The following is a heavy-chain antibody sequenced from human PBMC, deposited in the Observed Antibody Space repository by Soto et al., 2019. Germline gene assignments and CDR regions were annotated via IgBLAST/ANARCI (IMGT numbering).Heavy chain of an antibody. CDR3: AKDSEAGTWSRYFDY. CDR2: ISYDGSNK. CDR1: GFTFNSYA. V-gene: IGHV3-30-3*01. J-gene: IGHJ4*02. D-gene: IGHD6-13*01. Sequence: QVQLVESGGGVVQPGRSLRLSCAASGFTFNSYAMHWVRQAPGKGLEWVAVISYDGSNKYYADSVKGRFTISRDNSKNTVYLQIESLRAEDTALYYCAKDSEAGTWSRYFDYWGQGTQVTVSS.